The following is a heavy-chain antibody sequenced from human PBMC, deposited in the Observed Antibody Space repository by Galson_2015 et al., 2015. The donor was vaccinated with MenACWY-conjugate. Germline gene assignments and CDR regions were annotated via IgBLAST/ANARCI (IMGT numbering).Heavy chain of an antibody. V-gene: IGHV3-7*03. D-gene: IGHD2-15*01. CDR1: GFTFSSFW. CDR2: IKKDGSEK. J-gene: IGHJ4*02. CDR3: AMGSASSRAFRY. Sequence: SLRLSCAASGFTFSSFWMSWVRQAPGKGLEWVANIKKDGSEKYYVDSVKGRFTISRDNAKNSLYLQINSLRAEDTAVYYCAMGSASSRAFRYWGQGTLVTVSS.